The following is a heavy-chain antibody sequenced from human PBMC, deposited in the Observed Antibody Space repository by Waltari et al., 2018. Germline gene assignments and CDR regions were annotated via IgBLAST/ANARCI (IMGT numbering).Heavy chain of an antibody. Sequence: EVQLVESGGGLVQPGGSLRLSCAASGFTFSSYWMHWVRQAPGKGLVWVPDMNTDASTTNYADSVKGRFTISSDNAKNTLYLQMDSLRAEETAVYYCVIGAQHVSNWYASEYFQHWGQGTLVTVSS. CDR3: VIGAQHVSNWYASEYFQH. V-gene: IGHV3-74*01. CDR2: MNTDASTT. CDR1: GFTFSSYW. J-gene: IGHJ1*01. D-gene: IGHD6-13*01.